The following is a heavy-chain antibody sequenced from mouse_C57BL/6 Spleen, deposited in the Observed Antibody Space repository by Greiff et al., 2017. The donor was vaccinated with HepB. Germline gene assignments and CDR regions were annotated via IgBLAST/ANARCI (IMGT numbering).Heavy chain of an antibody. J-gene: IGHJ4*01. CDR1: GYTFTSYW. CDR2: IDPSDSDT. Sequence: QVQLQQPGAELVKPGASVKLSCKASGYTFTSYWMQWVKQRPGQGLEWIGEIDPSDSDTNYNQKFKGKATLTVDTSSRTAYMQLSSLTSEDSAVYYCARGGLLRAMDYWGQGTSVTVSS. CDR3: ARGGLLRAMDY. V-gene: IGHV1-50*01. D-gene: IGHD2-3*01.